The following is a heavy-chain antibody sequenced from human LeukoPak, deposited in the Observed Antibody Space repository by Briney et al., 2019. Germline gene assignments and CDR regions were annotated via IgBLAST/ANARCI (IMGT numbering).Heavy chain of an antibody. V-gene: IGHV5-51*01. J-gene: IGHJ4*02. D-gene: IGHD6-13*01. CDR2: IYPADSDT. CDR1: GYSFTTYC. CDR3: ARPSSNWVFDY. Sequence: GESLKISCKGSGYSFTTYCIGWVRQMPGKGLEWMGIIYPADSDTRYSPSFQGQVTISADKSISTAYLQWSSLKASDTAMYYCARPSSNWVFDYWGQGTLVTVSS.